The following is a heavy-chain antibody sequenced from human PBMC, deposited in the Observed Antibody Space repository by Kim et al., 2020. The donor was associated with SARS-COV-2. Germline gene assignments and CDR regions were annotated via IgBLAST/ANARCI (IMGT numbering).Heavy chain of an antibody. CDR3: AKGSPSREGGKEWLGFYYYGMDV. CDR2: ISGSGGST. J-gene: IGHJ6*02. V-gene: IGHV3-23*01. D-gene: IGHD3-3*01. CDR1: GFTFSSYA. Sequence: GGSLRLSCAASGFTFSSYAMSWVRQAPGKGLEWVSAISGSGGSTYYADSVKGRFTISRDNSKNTLYLQMNSLRAEDTAVYYCAKGSPSREGGKEWLGFYYYGMDVWGQGTTVTVSS.